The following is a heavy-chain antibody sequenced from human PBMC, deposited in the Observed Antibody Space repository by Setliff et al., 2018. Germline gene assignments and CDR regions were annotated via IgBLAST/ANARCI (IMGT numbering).Heavy chain of an antibody. CDR2: IWFDGTTK. V-gene: IGHV3-33*08. D-gene: IGHD1-20*01. J-gene: IGHJ6*02. CDR1: GFTFSSFW. CDR3: ARDGGINMVKTYYYGLDV. Sequence: GGSLRLSCAASGFTFSSFWMAWVRQAPGKGLEWVAFIWFDGTTKYYADSVKGRFTISRDNFKNMLYVQMNSLRIEDMGIYYCARDGGINMVKTYYYGLDVWGQGTTVTAP.